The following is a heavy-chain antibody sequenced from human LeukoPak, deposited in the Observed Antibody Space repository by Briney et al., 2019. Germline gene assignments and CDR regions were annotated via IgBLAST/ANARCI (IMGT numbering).Heavy chain of an antibody. Sequence: GGSLRLSCAASGFTFSSYEMNWVRQAPGKGLEWVSYISSSGSTIYYADSVKGRFTISRDNAKSSLYLQMNGLRAEDTAVYYCARGGNTYYYDSSGYSLGYWGQGTLVTVSS. CDR2: ISSSGSTI. J-gene: IGHJ4*02. CDR3: ARGGNTYYYDSSGYSLGY. V-gene: IGHV3-48*03. CDR1: GFTFSSYE. D-gene: IGHD3-22*01.